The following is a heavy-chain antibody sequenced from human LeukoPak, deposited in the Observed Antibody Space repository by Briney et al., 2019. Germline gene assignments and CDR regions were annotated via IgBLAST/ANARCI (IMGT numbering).Heavy chain of an antibody. Sequence: ASVKVSCKASGYTFTGYYMHWVRQAPGQGLEWMGWINPNSGGTNYAQKFQGRVTMTRDTSISTAYMELSRLRSDDTAVYYCARDRYYDFWSGYHNWFDPWGQETLVTVSS. CDR3: ARDRYYDFWSGYHNWFDP. CDR2: INPNSGGT. J-gene: IGHJ5*02. D-gene: IGHD3-3*01. CDR1: GYTFTGYY. V-gene: IGHV1-2*02.